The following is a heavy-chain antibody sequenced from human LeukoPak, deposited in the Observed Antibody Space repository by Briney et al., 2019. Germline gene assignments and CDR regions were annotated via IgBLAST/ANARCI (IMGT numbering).Heavy chain of an antibody. CDR1: GGSFSGYY. V-gene: IGHV4-34*01. D-gene: IGHD3-3*01. Sequence: SETLSLTCAVYGGSFSGYYWSWIRQPPGKGLEWIGEINHSGSTNYNPSLKSRVTISVDTSKNQFSLKLSSVTAADTAVYYCARLSRYYDFWSGLYYFDYWGQGTLVTVSS. CDR3: ARLSRYYDFWSGLYYFDY. CDR2: INHSGST. J-gene: IGHJ4*02.